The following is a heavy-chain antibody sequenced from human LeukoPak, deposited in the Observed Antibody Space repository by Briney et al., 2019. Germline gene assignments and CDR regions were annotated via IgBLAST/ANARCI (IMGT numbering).Heavy chain of an antibody. V-gene: IGHV1-3*03. CDR3: ARGSRITYSHDAFDI. Sequence: ASVKVSCKASGYTFTSYAMHWVRQAPGQRLEWMGWINAGNGNTKYSQEFQGRVTITRDTSASTAYMELSSLRSEDTAVYYCARGSRITYSHDAFDIWGQGTMVTVSS. CDR2: INAGNGNT. J-gene: IGHJ3*02. D-gene: IGHD1-20*01. CDR1: GYTFTSYA.